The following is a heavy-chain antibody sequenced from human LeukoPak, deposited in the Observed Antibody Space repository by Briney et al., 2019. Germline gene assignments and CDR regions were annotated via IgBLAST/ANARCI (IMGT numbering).Heavy chain of an antibody. CDR2: ISGSSSSI. CDR3: ARTDPKYCTNGVCFVDSFDY. CDR1: GFTFSTYS. V-gene: IGHV3-48*04. Sequence: GGSLRLSCAASGFTFSTYSMNWVRQAPGKGLEWVSYISGSSSSIYYADSEKGRFTISRDNANNSLYLQMNSLRAEDTAVYYCARTDPKYCTNGVCFVDSFDYWGQGTLVTVSS. J-gene: IGHJ4*02. D-gene: IGHD2-8*01.